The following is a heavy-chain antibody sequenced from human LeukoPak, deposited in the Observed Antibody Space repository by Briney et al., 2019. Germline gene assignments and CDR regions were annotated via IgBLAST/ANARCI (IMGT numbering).Heavy chain of an antibody. V-gene: IGHV1-2*02. Sequence: ASVKVPCKASGYTFTGYYMHWVRQAPGQGLEWVGWINPNSGGTNYAQKFQGRVTMTRDTSISTAYMELSRLRSDDTAVYYCARDPDPYCSGGSCYGGPDYWGQGTLVTVSS. CDR2: INPNSGGT. D-gene: IGHD2-15*01. CDR3: ARDPDPYCSGGSCYGGPDY. J-gene: IGHJ4*02. CDR1: GYTFTGYY.